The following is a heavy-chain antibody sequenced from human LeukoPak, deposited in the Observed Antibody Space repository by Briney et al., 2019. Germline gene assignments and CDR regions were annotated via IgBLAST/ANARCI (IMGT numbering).Heavy chain of an antibody. V-gene: IGHV4-4*07. CDR1: GGSISSYY. CDR2: IYTSGST. D-gene: IGHD6-19*01. Sequence: SETLSLTCTVSGGSISSYYWSWIRQPAGKGLEWIGRIYTSGSTNYNPSLKSRVTISVDTSKNQFSLKLSSVTAADTAVYYCARQSSGWYPYYFDYWGQGTLVTVSS. CDR3: ARQSSGWYPYYFDY. J-gene: IGHJ4*02.